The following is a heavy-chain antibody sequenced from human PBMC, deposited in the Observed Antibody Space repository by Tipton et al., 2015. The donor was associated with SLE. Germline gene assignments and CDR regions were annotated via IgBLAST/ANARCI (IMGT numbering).Heavy chain of an antibody. CDR3: AREGSSWYYFDY. CDR1: GGSSSGYY. V-gene: IGHV4-59*01. J-gene: IGHJ4*02. D-gene: IGHD6-13*01. Sequence: TLSLTCAVYGGSSSGYYWSWIRQPPGKGLEWIGYIYYSGSTNYNPSLKSRVTISVDTSKNQFSLKLSSVTAADTAVYYCAREGSSWYYFDYWGQGTLVTVSS. CDR2: IYYSGST.